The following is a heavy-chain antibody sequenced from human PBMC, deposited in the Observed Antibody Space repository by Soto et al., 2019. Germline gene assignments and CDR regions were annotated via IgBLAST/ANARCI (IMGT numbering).Heavy chain of an antibody. CDR1: GFSLSNARMG. CDR2: IFSNDEK. V-gene: IGHV2-26*01. J-gene: IGHJ6*02. CDR3: ARIYSSSCYLTHYYYYGMDV. D-gene: IGHD6-13*01. Sequence: QVTLKESGPVLVKPTETLTLTCTVSGFSLSNARMGVSWIRQPPGKALEWLAHIFSNDEKSYSTSLKSRLTISKDTSKSQVVLTMTNMDPVDTATYYCARIYSSSCYLTHYYYYGMDVWGQGTTVTVSS.